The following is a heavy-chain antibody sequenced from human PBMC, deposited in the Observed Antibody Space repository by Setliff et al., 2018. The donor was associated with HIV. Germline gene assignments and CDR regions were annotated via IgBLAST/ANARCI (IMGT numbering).Heavy chain of an antibody. CDR1: GYSISSGYY. J-gene: IGHJ4*02. CDR3: ARDPPGYGDPNDY. CDR2: IYYTGST. Sequence: SETLSLTCTVSGYSISSGYYWSWVRQPPGKGLEWIGYIYYTGSTNYNPSLKSRLTISVDTSKNQFSLKLRSVTAADTAVYYCARDPPGYGDPNDYWGQGTLVTVSS. V-gene: IGHV4-61*01. D-gene: IGHD4-17*01.